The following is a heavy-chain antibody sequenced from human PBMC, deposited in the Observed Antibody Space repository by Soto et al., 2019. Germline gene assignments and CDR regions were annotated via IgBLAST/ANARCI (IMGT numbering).Heavy chain of an antibody. CDR2: INPNSGGT. D-gene: IGHD3-9*01. Sequence: ASVKVSCKASGYTFTGYYMHWVRQAPGQGLEWMGWINPNSGGTNYAQKFQGWVTMTRDTSISTAYMELSRLRSDDTAVYYCARQLRYFDWLFPWGQGTLVTVSS. CDR1: GYTFTGYY. CDR3: ARQLRYFDWLFP. J-gene: IGHJ5*02. V-gene: IGHV1-2*04.